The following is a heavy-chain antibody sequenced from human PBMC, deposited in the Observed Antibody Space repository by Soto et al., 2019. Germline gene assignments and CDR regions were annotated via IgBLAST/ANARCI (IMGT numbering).Heavy chain of an antibody. Sequence: QVQLVESGGGLVKPGGSLRLSCAASGFTFSDYYMSWIRPAPGKGLEWVSYISSGGSVIYYADSVKGRFTISRDNAKSSLYLQMTSLRAEDTAVYYCARVGSLYSSGWSDAFDIWGQGTMVTVSP. CDR1: GFTFSDYY. D-gene: IGHD6-19*01. CDR3: ARVGSLYSSGWSDAFDI. V-gene: IGHV3-11*01. J-gene: IGHJ3*02. CDR2: ISSGGSVI.